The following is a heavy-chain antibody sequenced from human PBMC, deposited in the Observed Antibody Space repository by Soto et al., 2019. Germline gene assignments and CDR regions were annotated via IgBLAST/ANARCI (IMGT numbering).Heavy chain of an antibody. J-gene: IGHJ4*02. CDR2: IYYSGST. D-gene: IGHD3-22*01. CDR3: ARERVVVVKSRGGLDY. Sequence: QVQLQESGPGLVKPSQTLSLTCTVSGGSISSGGYYWSWIRQHPGKGLEWFGYIYYSGSTYYNPSLKSRFTISVDTSKNQSSLKLSSVTAADTAVYYCARERVVVVKSRGGLDYWGQGTLVTVSS. V-gene: IGHV4-31*03. CDR1: GGSISSGGYY.